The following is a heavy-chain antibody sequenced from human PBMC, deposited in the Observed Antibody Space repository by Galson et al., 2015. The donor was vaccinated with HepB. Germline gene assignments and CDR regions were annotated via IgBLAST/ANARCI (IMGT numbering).Heavy chain of an antibody. D-gene: IGHD6-13*01. CDR3: AREMLSSSWGNDAFDI. V-gene: IGHV3-11*06. CDR1: GFTFSDYY. J-gene: IGHJ3*02. Sequence: SLRLSCAASGFTFSDYYMSWIRQAPGKGLEWVSYISSSSSYTNYADSVKGRFTISRDNAKNSLYLQMNSLRAEDTAVYYCAREMLSSSWGNDAFDIWGQGTMVTVSS. CDR2: ISSSSSYT.